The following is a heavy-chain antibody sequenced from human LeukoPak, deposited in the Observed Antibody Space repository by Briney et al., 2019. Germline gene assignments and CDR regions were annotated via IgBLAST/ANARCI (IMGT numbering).Heavy chain of an antibody. CDR1: GGSFSGYY. J-gene: IGHJ4*02. Sequence: SETLSLTCAVYGGSFSGYYWSWIRQPPGKGLEWIGEINHSGSTNYNPSLKSRVTISVDTSKNQLSLKLSSVTAADTAVYYCARVAANYDYVWGSYRTPIDYWGQGTLVTVSS. D-gene: IGHD3-16*01. CDR3: ARVAANYDYVWGSYRTPIDY. CDR2: INHSGST. V-gene: IGHV4-34*01.